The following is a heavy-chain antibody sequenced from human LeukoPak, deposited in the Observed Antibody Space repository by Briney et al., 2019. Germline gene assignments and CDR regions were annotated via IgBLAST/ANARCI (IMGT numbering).Heavy chain of an antibody. Sequence: ASVKVSCKASGYTFTSYAMNWVRQAPGQGLEWMGWINTNTGNPTYAQGFTGRFVFSLDTSVSTAYLQISSLKAEDTAVYYCAREDLLVRGYYYGMDVWGQGTTVTVSS. CDR3: AREDLLVRGYYYGMDV. J-gene: IGHJ6*02. D-gene: IGHD3-10*01. CDR1: GYTFTSYA. V-gene: IGHV7-4-1*02. CDR2: INTNTGNP.